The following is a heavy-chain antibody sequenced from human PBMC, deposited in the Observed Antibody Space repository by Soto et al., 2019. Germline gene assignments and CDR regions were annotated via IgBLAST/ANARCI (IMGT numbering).Heavy chain of an antibody. CDR2: IYYSGST. Sequence: SETLSLTYTVSGGSISSSSYYWGWIRQPPGKGLEWIGSIYYSGSTYYNPSLKSRVTISVDTSKNQFSLKLSSVAAADTAMYYCARRSARYSSSSYYYYMDVWGKGTTVTVSS. D-gene: IGHD6-13*01. CDR1: GGSISSSSYY. J-gene: IGHJ6*03. V-gene: IGHV4-39*01. CDR3: ARRSARYSSSSYYYYMDV.